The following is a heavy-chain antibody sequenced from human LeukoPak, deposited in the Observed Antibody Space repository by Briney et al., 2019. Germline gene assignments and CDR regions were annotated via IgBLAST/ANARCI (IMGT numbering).Heavy chain of an antibody. D-gene: IGHD3-9*01. CDR1: VGSISSNY. V-gene: IGHV4-59*01. CDR2: IYYSEST. J-gene: IGHJ5*02. Sequence: SETLSLTCTISVGSISSNYWSWIRQPPGKGLEWIGYIYYSESTNYNPSLKSRVTISVDTSKNQFSLKLSSVTAADTAVYYCARALYLNYDILTGVWFDPWGQGTLVTVSS. CDR3: ARALYLNYDILTGVWFDP.